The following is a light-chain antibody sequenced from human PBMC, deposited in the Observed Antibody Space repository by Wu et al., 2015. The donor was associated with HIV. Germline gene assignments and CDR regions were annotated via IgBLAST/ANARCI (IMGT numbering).Light chain of an antibody. CDR3: QQYNDWPPEVA. CDR2: GAS. V-gene: IGKV3-15*01. Sequence: EIVLTQSPATLSLSPGEGATLSCRASQSVSSNLAWYQQKPGQAPRLLIYGASTRATGIPGRFSGSGSGTQFTLTISSLQSEDFAVYYCQQYNDWPPEVAFGQGTKVEIK. CDR1: QSVSSN. J-gene: IGKJ1*01.